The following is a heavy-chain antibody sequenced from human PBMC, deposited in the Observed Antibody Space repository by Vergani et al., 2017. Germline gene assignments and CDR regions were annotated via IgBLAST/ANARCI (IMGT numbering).Heavy chain of an antibody. Sequence: QVQLQESGPGLVKPSETLSLTCTVSGGSISSYYWSWIRQPPGKGLEWIGYIYYSGSTNYNPSLKSRVTRSVDTSKNQFSLKLSSVTAADTAVYYCAKAELGMGGNYYYYGMDVWGQGTTVTVAS. CDR1: GGSISSYY. D-gene: IGHD7-27*01. J-gene: IGHJ6*02. V-gene: IGHV4-59*12. CDR2: IYYSGST. CDR3: AKAELGMGGNYYYYGMDV.